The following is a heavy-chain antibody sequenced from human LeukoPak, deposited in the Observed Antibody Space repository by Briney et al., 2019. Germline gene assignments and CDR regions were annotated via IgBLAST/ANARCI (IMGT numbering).Heavy chain of an antibody. CDR2: IYYSGST. CDR1: GGSISSGGYY. D-gene: IGHD3-22*01. V-gene: IGHV4-31*03. CDR3: ARDYYYDSSGYGRAFDI. Sequence: SETLSLTCTVSGGSISSGGYYWSWIRQHPGKGLKWIGYIYYSGSTYYNPSLKSRVTISVDTSKNQFSLKLSSVTAADTAVYYCARDYYYDSSGYGRAFDIWGQGTMVTVSS. J-gene: IGHJ3*02.